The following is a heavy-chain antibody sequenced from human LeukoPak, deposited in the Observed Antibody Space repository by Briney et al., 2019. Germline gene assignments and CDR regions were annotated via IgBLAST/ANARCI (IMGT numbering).Heavy chain of an antibody. CDR3: ARAPGTY. CDR1: GYISTKYH. J-gene: IGHJ4*02. Sequence: ASVKVSFKASGYISTKYHMHWVRQAPGQGLEWMGGIIPIFGTANYAQKFQGRVTITADESTSTAYMELSSLRSEDTAVYYCARAPGTYWGQGTLVTVSS. CDR2: IIPIFGTA. V-gene: IGHV1-69*13. D-gene: IGHD1-26*01.